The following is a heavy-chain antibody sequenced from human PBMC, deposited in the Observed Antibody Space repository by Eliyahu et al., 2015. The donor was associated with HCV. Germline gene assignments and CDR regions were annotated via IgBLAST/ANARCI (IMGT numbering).Heavy chain of an antibody. Sequence: EVQLLESGGGLVQPGGSLRLSCAASGFTFSSYAXXWVRQAPGKGLEWVSAISGSGGSTYYADSVKGRFTISRDNSKNTLYLQMNSLRAEDTAVYYCAKGAGDWNDEYYYYYGMDVWGQGTTVTVSS. CDR3: AKGAGDWNDEYYYYYGMDV. D-gene: IGHD1-1*01. CDR2: ISGSGGST. V-gene: IGHV3-23*01. CDR1: GFTFSSYA. J-gene: IGHJ6*02.